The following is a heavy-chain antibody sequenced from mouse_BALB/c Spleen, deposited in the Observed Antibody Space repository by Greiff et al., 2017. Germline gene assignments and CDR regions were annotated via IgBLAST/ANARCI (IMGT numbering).Heavy chain of an antibody. D-gene: IGHD1-1*01. Sequence: QVQLKESGPELVKPGASVKISCKASGYAFSSSWMNWVKQRPGQGLEWIGRIYPGDGDTNYNGKFKGKATLTADKSSSTAYMQLSSLTSVDSAVYFCARDGYGSSAYWGQGTLVTVSA. CDR1: GYAFSSSW. CDR3: ARDGYGSSAY. J-gene: IGHJ3*01. CDR2: IYPGDGDT. V-gene: IGHV1-82*01.